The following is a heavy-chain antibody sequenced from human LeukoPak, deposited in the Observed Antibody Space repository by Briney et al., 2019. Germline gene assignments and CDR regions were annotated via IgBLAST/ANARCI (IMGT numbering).Heavy chain of an antibody. CDR1: GYSFTTYW. CDR2: IDPSDSYT. D-gene: IGHD2-15*01. V-gene: IGHV5-10-1*01. Sequence: GESLNFPFKASGYSFTTYWISWVRQMPGKGLEWMGRIDPSDSYTNYSPSFQGHVTISADKSISTAYLQWSSLKASDTAIYYCARRPLPEAFDISGPVTTVTVSS. J-gene: IGHJ3*02. CDR3: ARRPLPEAFDI.